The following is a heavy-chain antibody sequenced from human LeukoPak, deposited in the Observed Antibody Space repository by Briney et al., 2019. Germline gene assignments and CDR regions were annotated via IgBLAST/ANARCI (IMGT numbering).Heavy chain of an antibody. J-gene: IGHJ5*02. CDR3: ARDRARYGDYDNSYNWFDP. CDR2: IYTSGST. D-gene: IGHD4-17*01. Sequence: DPSETLSLTCTVSGGSISSYYWSWIRQPAGKGLEWIGRIYTSGSTNYNPSLKSRVTMSVDTSKNQFSLKLSSVTAADTAVYYCARDRARYGDYDNSYNWFDPWGQGTLVTVSS. CDR1: GGSISSYY. V-gene: IGHV4-4*07.